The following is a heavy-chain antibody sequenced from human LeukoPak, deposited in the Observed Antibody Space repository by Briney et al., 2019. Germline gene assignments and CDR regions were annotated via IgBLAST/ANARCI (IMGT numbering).Heavy chain of an antibody. Sequence: ASVKVSCKASGYTFTSYGISWVRQAPGQGLEWMGWMDPNSGNTGYAQKFQGRVTMTRNTSISTAYMELSSLRSEDTAVYYCARAVDYGDYRWGQGTLVTVSS. V-gene: IGHV1-8*02. J-gene: IGHJ5*02. CDR2: MDPNSGNT. D-gene: IGHD4-17*01. CDR1: GYTFTSYG. CDR3: ARAVDYGDYR.